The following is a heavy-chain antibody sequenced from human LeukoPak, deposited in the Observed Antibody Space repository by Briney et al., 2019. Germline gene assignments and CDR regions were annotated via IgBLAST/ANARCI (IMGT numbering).Heavy chain of an antibody. CDR3: ARRPGN. Sequence: GRSLRLSCAASGFTFSSYGMHWVRQAPGKGLEWVSLYSGGAIRYADSVKGRFTISRDSSKNTLFLQMNDLTVEDTARYYCARRPGNWGQGILVTVSS. J-gene: IGHJ4*02. V-gene: IGHV3-53*01. D-gene: IGHD1-14*01. CDR2: YSGGAI. CDR1: GFTFSSYG.